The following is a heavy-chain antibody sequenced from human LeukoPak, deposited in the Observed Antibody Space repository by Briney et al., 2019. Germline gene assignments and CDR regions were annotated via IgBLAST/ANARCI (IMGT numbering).Heavy chain of an antibody. Sequence: GGSLRLSCADSGLRFSSYTMAWVRQAPGKGLEWVSAISSSGRYIYYSDSVKGRFTISRDNARNSLFLQMNSLRDEDTAVYYCVRDVNLDHPMIAEVDPDYWGQGTLVTVSS. CDR1: GLRFSSYT. CDR3: VRDVNLDHPMIAEVDPDY. J-gene: IGHJ4*02. V-gene: IGHV3-21*01. CDR2: ISSSGRYI. D-gene: IGHD3-22*01.